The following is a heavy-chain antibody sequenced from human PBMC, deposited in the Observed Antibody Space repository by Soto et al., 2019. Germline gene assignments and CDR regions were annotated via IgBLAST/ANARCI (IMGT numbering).Heavy chain of an antibody. J-gene: IGHJ4*02. V-gene: IGHV4-31*03. CDR1: GDSISSNTYY. CDR3: ARGRASGWDDHLDF. CDR2: IYYSGNT. D-gene: IGHD6-19*01. Sequence: QVQLQESGPGLVKPSQTLSLTCTVSGDSISSNTYYWTWIRQHPGKGLEWIGYIYYSGNTYSNPSLKSRVTXXVXTXXNHFSLKLYSVTAADAALYYCARGRASGWDDHLDFWGQGTLVTVSS.